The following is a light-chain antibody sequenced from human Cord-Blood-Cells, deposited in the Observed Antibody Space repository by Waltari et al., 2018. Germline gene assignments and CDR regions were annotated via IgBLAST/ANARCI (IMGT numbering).Light chain of an antibody. V-gene: IGKV4-1*01. J-gene: IGKJ5*01. CDR3: QQYYSTPIT. Sequence: DIVMTQSPDSLAVTLGERAHLHCKSSQSVLYSSNNKNYLAWYQQKPGQPPKLLIYWASTRESGVPDRFSGSGSGTDFTLTISSLQAEDVAVYYCQQYYSTPITFGQGTRLEIK. CDR2: WAS. CDR1: QSVLYSSNNKNY.